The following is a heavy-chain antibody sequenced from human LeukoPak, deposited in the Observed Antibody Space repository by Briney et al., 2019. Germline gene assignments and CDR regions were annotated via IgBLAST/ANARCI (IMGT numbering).Heavy chain of an antibody. CDR2: IIPIFGTA. V-gene: IGHV1-69*05. D-gene: IGHD2-15*01. Sequence: SVKVSCKASGGTFSSYAISWVRQAPGQGLEWMGGIIPIFGTANYAQRFQGRVTITTDESTSTAYMELSSLRSEDTAVYYCARVYYKYCSGGSCYSGYYYYMDVWGKGTTVTVSS. CDR1: GGTFSSYA. J-gene: IGHJ6*03. CDR3: ARVYYKYCSGGSCYSGYYYYMDV.